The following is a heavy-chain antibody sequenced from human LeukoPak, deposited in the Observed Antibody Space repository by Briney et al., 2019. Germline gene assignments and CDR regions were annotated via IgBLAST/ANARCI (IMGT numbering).Heavy chain of an antibody. Sequence: PGRSLRLSCAASGFTFSSYGMHWVRQAPGKGLEWVAVISHDGSNKYYADSVKGRFTISRDNSKNTLYLQMNSLRAEDTAVYYCAKVWVTASTFDYWGQGTLVTVSS. CDR3: AKVWVTASTFDY. V-gene: IGHV3-30*18. J-gene: IGHJ4*02. CDR2: ISHDGSNK. D-gene: IGHD2-21*02. CDR1: GFTFSSYG.